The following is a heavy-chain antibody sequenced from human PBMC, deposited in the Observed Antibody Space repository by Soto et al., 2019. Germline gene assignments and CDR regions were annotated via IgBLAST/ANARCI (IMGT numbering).Heavy chain of an antibody. CDR2: IYYSGST. CDR3: AKYYDYSFWFDP. V-gene: IGHV4-59*08. Sequence: QVQLQESGPGLVKPSETLSLTCTVAGGSISSYYWSWIRQPPGKGLEWIGYIYYSGSTNYNPSRKSRVTISVNQSKNQFAPKLSSVTGADTAVYYCAKYYDYSFWFDPWGQGTLVTVSS. D-gene: IGHD4-4*01. J-gene: IGHJ5*02. CDR1: GGSISSYY.